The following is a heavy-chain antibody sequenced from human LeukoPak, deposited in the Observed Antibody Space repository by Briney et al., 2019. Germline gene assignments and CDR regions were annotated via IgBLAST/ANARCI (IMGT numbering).Heavy chain of an antibody. V-gene: IGHV3-11*01. CDR1: GFTFSDYY. CDR2: ISSSGSTI. D-gene: IGHD3-3*01. Sequence: PGGSLRLSCAASGFTFSDYYMSWIRQAPGKGLEWVSYISSSGSTIYYADSVKGRFTISRDNAKNSLYLQMNSLRAEDTAVYYCARDGYYDFWCGYFQSYNWFDPWGQGTLVTVSS. J-gene: IGHJ5*02. CDR3: ARDGYYDFWCGYFQSYNWFDP.